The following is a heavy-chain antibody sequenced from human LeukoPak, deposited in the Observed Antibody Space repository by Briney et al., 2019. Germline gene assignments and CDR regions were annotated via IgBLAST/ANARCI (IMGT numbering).Heavy chain of an antibody. CDR2: MYYSGST. J-gene: IGHJ4*02. CDR3: ARDGYGVF. Sequence: SETLSLTCTVSGGSISSSSYYWGWIRQPPGEGLEWIGSMYYSGSTYYNPSLKSRVTISVDTSKNQFSLKLSSVTAADTAVYYCARDGYGVFWGQGTLVTVSS. CDR1: GGSISSSSYY. D-gene: IGHD5/OR15-5a*01. V-gene: IGHV4-39*07.